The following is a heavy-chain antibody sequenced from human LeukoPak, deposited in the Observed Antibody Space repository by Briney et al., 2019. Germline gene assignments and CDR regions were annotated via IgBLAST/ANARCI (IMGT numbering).Heavy chain of an antibody. V-gene: IGHV3-66*01. CDR3: AKDRDSGYEALDY. J-gene: IGHJ4*02. D-gene: IGHD5-12*01. Sequence: GGSLRLSCAASGFTVTSNYMSWVRQAPGKGLEWVSVIYTGGTYYADSVKGRFTISRDNSKNTLYLQMNSLRVEDTAVYYCAKDRDSGYEALDYWGQGTLVTVSS. CDR2: IYTGGT. CDR1: GFTVTSNY.